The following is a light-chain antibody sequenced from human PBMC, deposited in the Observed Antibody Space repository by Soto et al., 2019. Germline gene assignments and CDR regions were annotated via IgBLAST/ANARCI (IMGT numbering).Light chain of an antibody. CDR2: KAS. Sequence: DFQMTQSPSTLSASVGDRVTITCRASQSVTTWLAWFQQKPGKAPKLLIYKASNLEGGVPSRFSGSGSGTEFTLTISSLQPDDVANYYCQQYSTYPWTFGQGTKVEIK. CDR3: QQYSTYPWT. J-gene: IGKJ1*01. CDR1: QSVTTW. V-gene: IGKV1-5*03.